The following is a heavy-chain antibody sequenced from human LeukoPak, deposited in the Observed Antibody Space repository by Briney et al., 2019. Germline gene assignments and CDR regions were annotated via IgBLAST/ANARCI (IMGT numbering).Heavy chain of an antibody. D-gene: IGHD3-22*01. V-gene: IGHV3-23*01. J-gene: IGHJ3*02. Sequence: GGSLRLSCAASGFTFSSYGMSWVRQAPGKGLEWVSAISGSGGSTYYADSVKGRFTISRDNSKNTLYLQMNSLRAEDTAVYYCARDVNPTYYDSTNAFDIWGQGTMVTVSS. CDR2: ISGSGGST. CDR1: GFTFSSYG. CDR3: ARDVNPTYYDSTNAFDI.